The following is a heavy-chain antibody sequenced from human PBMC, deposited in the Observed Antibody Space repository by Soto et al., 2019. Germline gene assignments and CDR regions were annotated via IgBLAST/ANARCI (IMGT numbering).Heavy chain of an antibody. Sequence: PGGSLRLSCAASGFTFDDYAMHWVRQAPGKGLEWVSGINWNGGSTGYADSAKGRFTISRDNAKNSLYLQMNSLRAEDTALYYCARANFLLRYFDWPHICLDYWGQGTLVTVSS. J-gene: IGHJ4*02. CDR2: INWNGGST. CDR1: GFTFDDYA. CDR3: ARANFLLRYFDWPHICLDY. D-gene: IGHD3-9*01. V-gene: IGHV3-20*04.